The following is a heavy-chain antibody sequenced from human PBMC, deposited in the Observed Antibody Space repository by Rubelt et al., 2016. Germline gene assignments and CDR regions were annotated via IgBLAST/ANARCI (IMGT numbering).Heavy chain of an antibody. D-gene: IGHD4-17*01. J-gene: IGHJ3*02. V-gene: IGHV4-59*04. Sequence: VQLQESGPGLVKPSETLSLICTVSGGSISSYYWSWIRQPPGKGLEWLGYIYPSGSTYYNPSFKSGVTSSVDRSKNQFSRKLGSVTAADTAVYYCARTDYGDYGSAFDIWGQGTMVTVSS. CDR1: GGSISSYY. CDR3: ARTDYGDYGSAFDI. CDR2: IYPSGST.